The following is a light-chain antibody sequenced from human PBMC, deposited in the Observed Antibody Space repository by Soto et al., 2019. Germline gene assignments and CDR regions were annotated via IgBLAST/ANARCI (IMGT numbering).Light chain of an antibody. CDR3: QQYDDWPRT. V-gene: IGKV3-15*01. CDR2: NEV. CDR1: QSISSN. Sequence: EIVLTQSPDTLSVSPGERVILSCRASQSISSNLAWHQQKPGQAPRLLIYNEVVRATGIPARFSGSGSGTEFTLTISSLQSEDFAVYYCQQYDDWPRTFGQGTKLEIK. J-gene: IGKJ2*01.